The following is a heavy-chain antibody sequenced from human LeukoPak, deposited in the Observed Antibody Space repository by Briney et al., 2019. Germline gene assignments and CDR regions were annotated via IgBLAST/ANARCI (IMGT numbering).Heavy chain of an antibody. CDR1: GFTFSSYA. CDR2: ISGRGGST. CDR3: AKDPTQHCGGDCYSSGYFDY. J-gene: IGHJ4*02. Sequence: PGGSLRLSCAASGFTFSSYAMSWVRQAPGKGLEWVSAISGRGGSTNYADSVKGRFTISRDNSKNTLYLQMQSLRAEDTAVYYCAKDPTQHCGGDCYSSGYFDYWGQGTLVTVSS. V-gene: IGHV3-23*01. D-gene: IGHD2-21*02.